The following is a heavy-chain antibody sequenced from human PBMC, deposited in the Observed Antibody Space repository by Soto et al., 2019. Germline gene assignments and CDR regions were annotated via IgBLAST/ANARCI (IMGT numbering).Heavy chain of an antibody. Sequence: SETLSLTCTVSGGSVSSSSYYWGWVRQPPGKGLEWIGCVYNSGSTNYNPSLKSRVTISVDTSKNQFSLKLTSVTAADTAVYYCARRQCTRSSCFPFDYWGQGALVTVSS. CDR3: ARRQCTRSSCFPFDY. V-gene: IGHV4-39*01. CDR1: GGSVSSSSYY. CDR2: VYNSGST. D-gene: IGHD2-2*01. J-gene: IGHJ4*02.